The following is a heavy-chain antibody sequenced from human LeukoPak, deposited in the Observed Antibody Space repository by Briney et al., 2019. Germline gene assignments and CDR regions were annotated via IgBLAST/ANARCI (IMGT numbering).Heavy chain of an antibody. V-gene: IGHV4-34*01. CDR3: ARVKPGYQLWRIGGPFDY. CDR2: INHSGST. CDR1: GGSFSGYY. D-gene: IGHD2-2*01. Sequence: PSETLSLTCAVYGGSFSGYYWSWIRQPPGKGLEWIGEINHSGSTNYNPYLKSRVTISVDTSKNQFSLKLSSVTAADTAVYYCARVKPGYQLWRIGGPFDYWGQGTLVTVSS. J-gene: IGHJ4*02.